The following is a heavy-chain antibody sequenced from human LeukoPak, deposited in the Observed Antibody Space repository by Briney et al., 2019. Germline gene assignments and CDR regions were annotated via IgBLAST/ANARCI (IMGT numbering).Heavy chain of an antibody. D-gene: IGHD3-10*01. J-gene: IGHJ4*02. V-gene: IGHV3-11*03. Sequence: GGSLRLSCAASGFTFSDYYMSWIRQAPGKGLEWVSYISSTSTNINYADSVKGRFTISRDNAKNSLYLQMNSLRAEDTAVYYCAISTMFRGDPFDYWGQGTLVTVSS. CDR1: GFTFSDYY. CDR3: AISTMFRGDPFDY. CDR2: ISSTSTNI.